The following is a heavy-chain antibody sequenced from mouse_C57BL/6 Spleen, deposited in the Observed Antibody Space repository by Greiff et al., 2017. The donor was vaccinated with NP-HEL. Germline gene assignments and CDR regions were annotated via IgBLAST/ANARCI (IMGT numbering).Heavy chain of an antibody. Sequence: EVKVEESGGGLVKPGGSLKLSCAASGFTFSDYGMHWVRQAPEKGLEWVAYISSGSSTIYYADTVKGRFTISRDNAKNTLFLQMTSLRSEDTAMYYCARCNPEDYFDYWGQGTTLTVSS. V-gene: IGHV5-17*01. CDR1: GFTFSDYG. CDR2: ISSGSSTI. J-gene: IGHJ2*01. D-gene: IGHD2-1*01. CDR3: ARCNPEDYFDY.